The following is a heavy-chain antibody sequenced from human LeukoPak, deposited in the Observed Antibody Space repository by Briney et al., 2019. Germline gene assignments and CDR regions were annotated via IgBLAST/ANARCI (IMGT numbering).Heavy chain of an antibody. CDR3: ATRPSGSDRFLPYFDY. J-gene: IGHJ4*02. Sequence: PSETLPLTCTVSGGSVSRDSYYWSWIRQPPGKGLEWIGYIYYSGSSNYNPSLKSRVTISVDTSKNQVSLKLSSVIAADTAVYYCATRPSGSDRFLPYFDYWGQGTLVTVSS. V-gene: IGHV4-61*01. CDR2: IYYSGSS. D-gene: IGHD1-1*01. CDR1: GGSVSRDSYY.